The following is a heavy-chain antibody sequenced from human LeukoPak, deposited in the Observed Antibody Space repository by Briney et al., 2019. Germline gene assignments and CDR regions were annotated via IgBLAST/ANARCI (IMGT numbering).Heavy chain of an antibody. Sequence: GGSLRLSCGASGFNFSIYAMSWVRQAPGKGLEWVSAISGSGGSTYYADSVKGRFTISRDNSKNTLYLRMNSLRAEDTAVYYCAKDGYSSSWYRGKYFDYWGQGTLVTVSS. CDR1: GFNFSIYA. V-gene: IGHV3-23*01. J-gene: IGHJ4*02. CDR2: ISGSGGST. CDR3: AKDGYSSSWYRGKYFDY. D-gene: IGHD6-13*01.